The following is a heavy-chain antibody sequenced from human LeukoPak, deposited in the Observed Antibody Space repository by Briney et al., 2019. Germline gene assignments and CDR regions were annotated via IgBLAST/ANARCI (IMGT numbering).Heavy chain of an antibody. D-gene: IGHD6-19*01. J-gene: IGHJ4*02. CDR1: GFTFGRVA. CDR2: IGSNGRST. CDR3: VNQISGWVY. Sequence: GSLRLSCSASGFTFGRVAMPWVRQAPGKGLEYLSGIGSNGRSTHNADSVKGRFTISRDNSKNTLFLQMTSLRAEDTAVYYCVNQISGWVYWGQGTLVTVSS. V-gene: IGHV3-64D*06.